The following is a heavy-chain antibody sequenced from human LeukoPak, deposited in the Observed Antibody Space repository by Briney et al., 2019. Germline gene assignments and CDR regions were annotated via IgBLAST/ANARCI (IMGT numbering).Heavy chain of an antibody. Sequence: SETLSLTCTVSGGSISSSSYYWGWIRQPPGKGLEWIGSIYYSGSTYYNPSLKSRVTISVDTSKNQFSLKLSSVTAADTAVYYCARLENGFWGSDRYTFAFDYWGQGTLVTVSS. J-gene: IGHJ4*02. D-gene: IGHD3-16*02. CDR3: ARLENGFWGSDRYTFAFDY. CDR1: GGSISSSSYY. CDR2: IYYSGST. V-gene: IGHV4-39*01.